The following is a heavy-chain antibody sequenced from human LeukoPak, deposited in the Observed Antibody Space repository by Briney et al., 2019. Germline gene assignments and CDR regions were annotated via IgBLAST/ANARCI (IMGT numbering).Heavy chain of an antibody. Sequence: GESLKISCKGSGYSFTSYWIGWVRPMPGKGLEWMGIIYPGDSDTRYSPSFQGQVTISADKSISTAYLQWSSLKASDTAMYYCARLHTLYSSSTLDAFDIWGQGTMVTVSS. CDR2: IYPGDSDT. CDR1: GYSFTSYW. CDR3: ARLHTLYSSSTLDAFDI. J-gene: IGHJ3*02. V-gene: IGHV5-51*01. D-gene: IGHD6-6*01.